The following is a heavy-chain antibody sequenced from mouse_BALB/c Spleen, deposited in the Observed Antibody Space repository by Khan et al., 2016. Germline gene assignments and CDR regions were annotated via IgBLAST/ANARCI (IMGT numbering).Heavy chain of an antibody. CDR2: IWGDGST. J-gene: IGHJ1*01. D-gene: IGHD1-1*01. V-gene: IGHV2-6-7*01. CDR3: ARDPAYGSRTDWYFDV. CDR1: GFSLTGYG. Sequence: QVQLKQSGPGLVAPSQSLSITCTVSGFSLTGYGVNWVRQPPGKGLEWLGMIWGDGSTDYNSALNTRLSISKDNSKSQVFLKMHSLQTDDTARYYCARDPAYGSRTDWYFDVWGAGTPVTVAS.